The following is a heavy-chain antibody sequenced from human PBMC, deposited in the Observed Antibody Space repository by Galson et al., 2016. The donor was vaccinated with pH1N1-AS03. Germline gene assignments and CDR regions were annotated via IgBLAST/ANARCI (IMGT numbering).Heavy chain of an antibody. CDR2: VEPDTSKT. Sequence: VKVSCKVSGYTFTDYNMHWVQQAPGKGLEWMGLVEPDTSKTKYAEKFQGRVTITADTSRDTAYMDLRGLRAADTAIYYCATDGPRGSLSSWGQGTLVTVSS. V-gene: IGHV1-69-2*01. CDR3: ATDGPRGSLSS. J-gene: IGHJ4*02. D-gene: IGHD6-6*01. CDR1: GYTFTDYN.